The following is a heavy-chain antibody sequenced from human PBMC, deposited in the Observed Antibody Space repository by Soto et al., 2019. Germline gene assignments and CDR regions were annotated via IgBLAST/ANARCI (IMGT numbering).Heavy chain of an antibody. CDR1: GFSRTTSGVG. CDR3: SHRVLRTVFGLVTTTASYFDF. Sequence: QITLNESGPTQVKPRQTLTLSCTFSGFSRTTSGVGVGWIRQSPGKDPEWLALIYWDDDKRYSPSLKSRLTITKDTSKNLVVLTMADLDPADTATYYCSHRVLRTVFGLVTTTASYFDFWGQGTPVAVSS. D-gene: IGHD3-3*01. J-gene: IGHJ4*02. CDR2: IYWDDDK. V-gene: IGHV2-5*02.